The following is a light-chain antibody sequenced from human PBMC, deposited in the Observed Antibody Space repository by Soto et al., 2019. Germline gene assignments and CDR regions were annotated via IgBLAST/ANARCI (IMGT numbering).Light chain of an antibody. CDR1: QTISRW. V-gene: IGKV1-5*01. Sequence: DIQMTQSPSTLSASVGDTVPNPFRASQTISRWLAWYQQKPGKAPRLLIYTASTLESGVPPRFSGSGSGTDFTLAISSLQPEDSATYYCLQDINYPWTFGQGTKVDIK. CDR3: LQDINYPWT. J-gene: IGKJ1*01. CDR2: TAS.